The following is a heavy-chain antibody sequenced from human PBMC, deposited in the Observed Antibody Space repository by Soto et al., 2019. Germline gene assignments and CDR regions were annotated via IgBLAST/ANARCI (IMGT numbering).Heavy chain of an antibody. CDR2: FYYRGST. CDR3: ARRFTSSSTIFDY. CDR1: GGSISGRGYS. D-gene: IGHD6-6*01. V-gene: IGHV4-39*01. J-gene: IGHJ4*02. Sequence: PSETLSLTCTVSGGSISGRGYSWGWIRQPPGKGPEWIGSFYYRGSTYYNPSLKSRVTISVDTSRNQFSLNLSSVTAADTAVYYCARRFTSSSTIFDYWGQGTMVTVSS.